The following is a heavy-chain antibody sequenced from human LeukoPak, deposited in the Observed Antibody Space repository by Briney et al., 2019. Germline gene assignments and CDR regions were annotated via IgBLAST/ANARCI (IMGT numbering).Heavy chain of an antibody. V-gene: IGHV3-23*01. J-gene: IGHJ4*02. CDR1: GFTFTSYA. CDR2: LSGSGANT. D-gene: IGHD2-2*01. Sequence: GGSLRLSCETSGFTFTSYAMNWVRQAPGKGLEWVSGLSGSGANTGYADSVKGRFTISSDNSKSTVYMQMNSLRAEDTALYYCAKGFSDSTLSDFEYWGQGTLVTVSS. CDR3: AKGFSDSTLSDFEY.